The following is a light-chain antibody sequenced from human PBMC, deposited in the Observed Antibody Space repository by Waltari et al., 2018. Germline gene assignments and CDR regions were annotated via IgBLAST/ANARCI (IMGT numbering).Light chain of an antibody. V-gene: IGKV3-15*01. CDR3: QQYNTWPLT. J-gene: IGKJ4*01. CDR1: QSVPSD. Sequence: ETLMTQSPATLSVSPGERVTLSCRASQSVPSDLAWYQQKPGQAPRLPIHGASARATGIAARFSGSGSGTEFTLTVASMQSEDFAIYYCQQYNTWPLTFGGGTKVEI. CDR2: GAS.